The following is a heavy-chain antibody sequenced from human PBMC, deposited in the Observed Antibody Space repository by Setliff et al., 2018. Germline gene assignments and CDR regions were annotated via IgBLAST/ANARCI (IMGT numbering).Heavy chain of an antibody. D-gene: IGHD3-3*01. J-gene: IGHJ4*02. Sequence: ASVKVSCKASGYTFTAYYMHWVRQAPGQGPEWMGWINPDSGATNSAQKFQGRVTMTRDTSTTTAYMDLNSLRSDDTATYFCARDRDVSTIFGVVIPAASGLGYWGQGTLVTV. V-gene: IGHV1-2*02. CDR3: ARDRDVSTIFGVVIPAASGLGY. CDR1: GYTFTAYY. CDR2: INPDSGAT.